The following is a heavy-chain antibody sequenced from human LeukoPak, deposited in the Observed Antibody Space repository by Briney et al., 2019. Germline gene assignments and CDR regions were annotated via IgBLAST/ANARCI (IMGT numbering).Heavy chain of an antibody. Sequence: PGGSLRLSCAASGFTFSSYWMHWVRQAPGKGLVWVARINTDGSTTNYAGSVKGRFTISRDNAKNTLYLQMNSLRAEDTAVYYCVSSLGGNVNWGRGTLVTVSS. CDR3: VSSLGGNVN. J-gene: IGHJ4*02. V-gene: IGHV3-74*01. CDR2: INTDGSTT. CDR1: GFTFSSYW.